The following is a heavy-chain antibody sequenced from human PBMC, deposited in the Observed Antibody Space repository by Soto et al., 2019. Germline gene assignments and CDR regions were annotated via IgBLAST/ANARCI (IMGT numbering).Heavy chain of an antibody. Sequence: PSETLSLTCAVYGGSFSGYYWSWIRQPPGKGLEWIGEINHSGSTNYNPSLKSRVTISVDTSKNQFSLKLGSVTAADTAVYYCARVDGIVVVPAAHRDYYYYMDVWGKGTTVTVSS. CDR1: GGSFSGYY. CDR2: INHSGST. CDR3: ARVDGIVVVPAAHRDYYYYMDV. V-gene: IGHV4-34*01. D-gene: IGHD2-2*01. J-gene: IGHJ6*03.